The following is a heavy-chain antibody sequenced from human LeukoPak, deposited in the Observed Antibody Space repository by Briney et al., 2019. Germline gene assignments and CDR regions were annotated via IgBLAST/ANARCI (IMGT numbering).Heavy chain of an antibody. V-gene: IGHV4-38-2*02. CDR1: GYSISSGHY. Sequence: SETLSLTCTVSGYSISSGHYWGWIRQPPGKWLEWIGRMYHSGSTYYNPPLKGRVTISEDTSKNQVSLKLSSVTAADTAVYYCAREHTMIRGVIIDYWGQGTLVTVSS. CDR2: MYHSGST. J-gene: IGHJ4*02. CDR3: AREHTMIRGVIIDY. D-gene: IGHD3-10*01.